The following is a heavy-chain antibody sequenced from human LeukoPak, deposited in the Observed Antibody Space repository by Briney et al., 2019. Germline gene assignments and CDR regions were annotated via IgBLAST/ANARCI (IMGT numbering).Heavy chain of an antibody. V-gene: IGHV4-59*01. Sequence: SETLSLTCTVSGGSISSYSWSWIPQPPGKGLEWIGYIYYDGNTNYNPSLKSRVTMSVDTSKNQFSLKLTSVTAADTAVYFCARDHGTNWLNWFDPWGQGTLVTVSS. CDR3: ARDHGTNWLNWFDP. CDR2: IYYDGNT. CDR1: GGSISSYS. J-gene: IGHJ5*02. D-gene: IGHD5-24*01.